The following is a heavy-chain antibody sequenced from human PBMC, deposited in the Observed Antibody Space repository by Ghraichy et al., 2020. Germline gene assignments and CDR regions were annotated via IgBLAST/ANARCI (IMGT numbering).Heavy chain of an antibody. Sequence: SGPTLVKPTEALTLTCSFSGFSLSTTGVGVGWIRQPPGKALEWLAVIYWDDDKRYSPSLRSRLTITKDTSKNQVVLTMTNLAPVDTGTYFCARTGTSGPTRLSFANWGQGSLVIVSS. J-gene: IGHJ4*02. V-gene: IGHV2-5*02. CDR1: GFSLSTTGVG. CDR2: IYWDDDK. CDR3: ARTGTSGPTRLSFAN. D-gene: IGHD6-19*01.